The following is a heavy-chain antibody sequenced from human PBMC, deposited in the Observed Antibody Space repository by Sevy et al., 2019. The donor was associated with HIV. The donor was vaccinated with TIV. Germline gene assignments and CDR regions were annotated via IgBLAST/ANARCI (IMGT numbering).Heavy chain of an antibody. V-gene: IGHV3-23*01. J-gene: IGHJ4*02. D-gene: IGHD3-3*01. CDR1: GFTFSSYA. CDR2: ISGSGGST. CDR3: ATHRRGGVSYYFDY. Sequence: GGSLRLSCAASGFTFSSYAMSWVRQAPGKGLEWVSAISGSGGSTYYADSVKGRFTISRDNSKNTLYLQMNGLRAEDTAVYYCATHRRGGVSYYFDYWGQGTLVTVSS.